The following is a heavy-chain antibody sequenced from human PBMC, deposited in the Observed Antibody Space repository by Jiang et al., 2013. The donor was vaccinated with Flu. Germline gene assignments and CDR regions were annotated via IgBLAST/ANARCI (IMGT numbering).Heavy chain of an antibody. CDR3: ARDLTLWAYCGGDCYGYDAFDI. D-gene: IGHD2-21*01. CDR1: GFTFSSYW. V-gene: IGHV3-7*03. J-gene: IGHJ3*02. Sequence: QLLESGGGLVQPGGSLRLSCAASGFTFSSYWMSWVRQAPGKGLEWVANIKQDGSEKYYVDSVKGRFTISRDNAKNSLYLQMNSLRAEDTAVYYCARDLTLWAYCGGDCYGYDAFDIWGQGTMVTVSS. CDR2: IKQDGSEK.